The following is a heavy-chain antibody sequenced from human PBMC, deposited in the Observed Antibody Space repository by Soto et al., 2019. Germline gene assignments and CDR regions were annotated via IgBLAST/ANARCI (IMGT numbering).Heavy chain of an antibody. J-gene: IGHJ3*02. Sequence: GGSLRLSCAASGFTFSSYAMSWVRQAPGKGLEWVSAISGSGGSTYYADSVKGRFTISRDNSKNTLYLQMNSQRAEDTAVYYCAKDLTGDLAFDIWGQGTMVTVSS. V-gene: IGHV3-23*01. D-gene: IGHD7-27*01. CDR2: ISGSGGST. CDR3: AKDLTGDLAFDI. CDR1: GFTFSSYA.